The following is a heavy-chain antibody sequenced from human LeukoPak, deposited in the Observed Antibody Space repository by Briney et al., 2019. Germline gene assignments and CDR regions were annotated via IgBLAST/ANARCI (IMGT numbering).Heavy chain of an antibody. CDR2: VSSDGGTK. CDR1: KFTFSNYG. Sequence: PGRSLRLSCTASKFTFSNYGMQWVRQAPGKGLEWVAVVSSDGGTKYYADSVKSRFTISRDNSKNTLYLQMNSLRAEDTAVYYCARSGSKRYFDWLLFGCFDYWGQGTLVTVSS. CDR3: ARSGSKRYFDWLLFGCFDY. D-gene: IGHD3-9*01. J-gene: IGHJ4*02. V-gene: IGHV3-30*03.